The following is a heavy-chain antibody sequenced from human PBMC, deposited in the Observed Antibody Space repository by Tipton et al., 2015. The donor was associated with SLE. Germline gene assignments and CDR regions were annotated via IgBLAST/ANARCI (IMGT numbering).Heavy chain of an antibody. J-gene: IGHJ4*02. CDR1: GGSISSGSDY. Sequence: GLVKPSQTLSLTCTVSGGSISSGSDYWSWIRQPAGKGLEWIGRIYVSGSTNYNPSLQSRVTISVDTSKHQFSLKLTSVTAADTAVYYCVGWGSSGYYYGFDYWGQGTLVTVSS. CDR2: IYVSGST. CDR3: VGWGSSGYYYGFDY. D-gene: IGHD3-22*01. V-gene: IGHV4-61*02.